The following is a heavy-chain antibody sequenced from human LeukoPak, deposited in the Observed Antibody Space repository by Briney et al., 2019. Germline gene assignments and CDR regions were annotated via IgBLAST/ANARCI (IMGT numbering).Heavy chain of an antibody. J-gene: IGHJ4*02. D-gene: IGHD3-9*01. CDR2: IYHSGST. Sequence: PSQTLSLTCAVSGGSISSGGYSWSWLRQPPGKGLEWIGYIYHSGSTYYNPSLKSRVTISVDRSKNQFSLKLSSVTAADTAVYYCARGSRYYDILTGYPYFDYWGQGTLVSVSS. CDR3: ARGSRYYDILTGYPYFDY. V-gene: IGHV4-30-2*01. CDR1: GGSISSGGYS.